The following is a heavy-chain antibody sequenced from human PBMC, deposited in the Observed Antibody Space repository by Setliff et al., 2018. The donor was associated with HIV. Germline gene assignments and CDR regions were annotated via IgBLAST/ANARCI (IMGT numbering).Heavy chain of an antibody. CDR1: GYIFIRYY. CDR3: ARDLRDGFEEWFSTLDDGMDV. D-gene: IGHD3-3*01. J-gene: IGHJ6*02. CDR2: INPHTGVT. Sequence: VASVKVSCKTSGYIFIRYYIFWVRQAPGQGLEWMGNINPHTGVTKYAEKFQGSVTMTRDTSINTIYMELSRLRSDDTAVYYCARDLRDGFEEWFSTLDDGMDVWGQGTTVTVSS. V-gene: IGHV1-2*02.